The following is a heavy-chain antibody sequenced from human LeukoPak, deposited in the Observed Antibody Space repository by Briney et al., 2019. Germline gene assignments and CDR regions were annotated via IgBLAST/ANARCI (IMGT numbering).Heavy chain of an antibody. CDR1: GFTVSSNY. CDR2: ISSSSSYI. J-gene: IGHJ4*02. CDR3: ARGEYNWNDGVSCFDY. Sequence: GGSLRLSCAASGFTVSSNYMSWVRQAPGKGLEWVSSISSSSSYIYYADSVKGRFTISRDNAKNSLYLQMNSLRAEDTAVYYCARGEYNWNDGVSCFDYWGQGTLVTVSS. V-gene: IGHV3-21*01. D-gene: IGHD1-20*01.